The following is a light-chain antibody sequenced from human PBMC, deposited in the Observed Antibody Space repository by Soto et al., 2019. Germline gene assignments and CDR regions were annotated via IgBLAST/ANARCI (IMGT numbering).Light chain of an antibody. Sequence: QSVLTQPPSASGTPGQRVTISCSGGTSNIGSHTVTWFQQLPGTAPKVLIYVNDQRPSGVPDRFSGFKSGTSASLAISGLHSEDEADYYCAAWDGSLYGHVFGTGTKLTVL. J-gene: IGLJ1*01. CDR1: TSNIGSHT. CDR3: AAWDGSLYGHV. CDR2: VND. V-gene: IGLV1-44*01.